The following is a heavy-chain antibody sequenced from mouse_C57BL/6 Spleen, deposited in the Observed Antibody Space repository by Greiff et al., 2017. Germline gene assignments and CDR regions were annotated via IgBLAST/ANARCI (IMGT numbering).Heavy chain of an antibody. D-gene: IGHD3-2*02. V-gene: IGHV5-4*03. CDR1: GFTFSSYA. CDR2: ISDGGSYT. CDR3: ARAGGSSGEDAMDY. J-gene: IGHJ4*01. Sequence: EVKLVESGGGLVKPGGSLKLSCAASGFTFSSYAMSWVRQTPEKRLEWVATISDGGSYTYYPDNVKGRFTISRDNAKNNLYLQMSHLKSEDTAMYYCARAGGSSGEDAMDYWGQGTSVTVSS.